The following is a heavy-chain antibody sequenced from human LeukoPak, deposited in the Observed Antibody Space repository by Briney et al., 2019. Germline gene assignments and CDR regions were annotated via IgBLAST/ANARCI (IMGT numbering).Heavy chain of an antibody. CDR2: ISSSSDNT. CDR1: GFTFTSYA. J-gene: IGHJ3*02. Sequence: PGGSLRLSCAASGFTFTSYAMGWVRQAPGKGLEWVSTISSSSDNTYYADSVKGRFTVSRDNSKNKLFLQMNSLRAEDTAVYYCAKVAWPDSFDIWGQGTMVTVSS. D-gene: IGHD5-24*01. V-gene: IGHV3-23*01. CDR3: AKVAWPDSFDI.